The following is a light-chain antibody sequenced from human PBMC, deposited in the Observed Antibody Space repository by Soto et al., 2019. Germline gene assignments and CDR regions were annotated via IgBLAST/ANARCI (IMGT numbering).Light chain of an antibody. CDR2: DVS. V-gene: IGLV2-14*01. CDR1: SSDVGGYNY. CDR3: SSYTSSSTRV. J-gene: IGLJ2*01. Sequence: QSVLTQPASVSGSPGQSNTISCTGTSSDVGGYNYVSWYQQHPGKAPKLMIYDVSNRPSGVSNRFSGSKSGNTASLTISGLQAEDEADYYCSSYTSSSTRVFGGGTKVTVL.